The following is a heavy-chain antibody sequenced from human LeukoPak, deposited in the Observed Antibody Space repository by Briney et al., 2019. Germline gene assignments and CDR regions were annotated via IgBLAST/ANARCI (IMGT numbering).Heavy chain of an antibody. D-gene: IGHD3-22*01. Sequence: SETLSLTCAVYGGSFSGYYWSWIRQPPGKGLEWIGEINHSGSTNYNPSLKSRVTISVDTSKNQFSLKLSSVTAADTAAYYCARSHDSSYFDYWGQGTLVTVSS. V-gene: IGHV4-34*01. CDR2: INHSGST. CDR1: GGSFSGYY. CDR3: ARSHDSSYFDY. J-gene: IGHJ4*02.